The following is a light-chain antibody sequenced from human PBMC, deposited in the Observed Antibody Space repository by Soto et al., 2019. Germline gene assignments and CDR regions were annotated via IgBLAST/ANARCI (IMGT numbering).Light chain of an antibody. CDR3: SSCAGSNNPYV. Sequence: QSALTQPPSASGSPGQSVTISCTGTSSDVGGCKFVSWYQPYPGQAPKLIIYEVSKRPSGVPDRFSGSKSGNTASLTVSGLQAEYEAEYYCSSCAGSNNPYVFGTGTKLTVL. CDR1: SSDVGGCKF. J-gene: IGLJ1*01. V-gene: IGLV2-8*01. CDR2: EVS.